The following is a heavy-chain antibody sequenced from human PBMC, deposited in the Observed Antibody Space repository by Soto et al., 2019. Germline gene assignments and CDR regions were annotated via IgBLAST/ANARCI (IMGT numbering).Heavy chain of an antibody. CDR2: ISGSGGST. CDR1: GFTFSSYA. D-gene: IGHD5-12*01. J-gene: IGHJ4*02. V-gene: IGHV3-23*01. Sequence: EVQLLESGGGLVQPGGSLRLSCAASGFTFSSYAMSWVRQAPGKGLEWVSAISGSGGSTYYADSVKGRFTISRDNSKNTLYLQMNSLRDEDTAVYYCAKVVMGGYDDWGYYFDYWGQGTLVTVSS. CDR3: AKVVMGGYDDWGYYFDY.